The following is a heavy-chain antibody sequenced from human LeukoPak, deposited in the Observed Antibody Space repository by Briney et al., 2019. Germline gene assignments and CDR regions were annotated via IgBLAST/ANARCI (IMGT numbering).Heavy chain of an antibody. Sequence: GGSPRLSCAASGFTFSSYWMSWVRQAPGKGLEWVANIKQDGSEKYYVDSVKGRFTISRDNAKNSLYLQMNSLRAEDTAVYYCARESLSDFWSGYYTWGQGTLVTVSS. J-gene: IGHJ4*02. CDR1: GFTFSSYW. CDR3: ARESLSDFWSGYYT. D-gene: IGHD3-3*01. CDR2: IKQDGSEK. V-gene: IGHV3-7*01.